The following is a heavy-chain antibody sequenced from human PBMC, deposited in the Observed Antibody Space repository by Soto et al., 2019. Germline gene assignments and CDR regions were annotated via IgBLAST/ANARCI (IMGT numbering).Heavy chain of an antibody. Sequence: PGGSLRLSCAASGFTFSSYWMSWVRQAPGKGLEWVANIKQDGSEKYYVDSVKGRFTISRDNAKNSLYLQMNSLRAEDTAVYYCARGYYGSETYYRPACDAFDIWGQGTMVTVSS. D-gene: IGHD3-10*01. CDR2: IKQDGSEK. V-gene: IGHV3-7*04. CDR1: GFTFSSYW. CDR3: ARGYYGSETYYRPACDAFDI. J-gene: IGHJ3*02.